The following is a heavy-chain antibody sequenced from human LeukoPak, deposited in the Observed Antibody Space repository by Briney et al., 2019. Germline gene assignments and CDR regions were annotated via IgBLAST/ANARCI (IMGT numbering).Heavy chain of an antibody. J-gene: IGHJ4*02. CDR3: ARDQGGTTLRSVFDY. D-gene: IGHD1-1*01. V-gene: IGHV1-8*01. CDR2: MNPNSGNT. CDR1: GYTFTSYD. Sequence: GASVKVSCKASGYTFTSYDINWVRQATGQGLEWMGWMNPNSGNTGYAQKFQGRVTMTRDTSTSTVYMELSSLRSEDTAVYYCARDQGGTTLRSVFDYWGQGTLVTVSS.